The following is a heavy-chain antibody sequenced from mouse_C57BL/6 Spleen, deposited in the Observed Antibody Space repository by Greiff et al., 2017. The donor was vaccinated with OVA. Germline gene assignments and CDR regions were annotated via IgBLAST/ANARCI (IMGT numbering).Heavy chain of an antibody. J-gene: IGHJ2*01. CDR1: GYTFTEYT. Sequence: QVQLQQSGAELVKPGASVKLSCKASGYTFTEYTIHWVKQRSGQGLEWIGWFYPGSGSIKYNEKFKDKATLTADKSSSTVYMELNRLTSEDSAVYFCARHEGAITTVVAPYFDYWGQGTTLTVSS. V-gene: IGHV1-62-2*01. CDR3: ARHEGAITTVVAPYFDY. CDR2: FYPGSGSI. D-gene: IGHD1-1*01.